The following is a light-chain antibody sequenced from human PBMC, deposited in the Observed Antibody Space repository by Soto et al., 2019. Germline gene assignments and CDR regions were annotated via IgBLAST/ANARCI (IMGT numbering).Light chain of an antibody. J-gene: IGLJ3*02. Sequence: QSALTQPASVSGSPGQSITISCTGTSSDVGGYNYVSWYQQHPGKAPKLMIYEVSNRPSGVSNRFSGSKSGNTASLTISGLQAEDEADYYCSSYTRSSTHWGFGGGTKLTVL. CDR1: SSDVGGYNY. V-gene: IGLV2-14*01. CDR2: EVS. CDR3: SSYTRSSTHWG.